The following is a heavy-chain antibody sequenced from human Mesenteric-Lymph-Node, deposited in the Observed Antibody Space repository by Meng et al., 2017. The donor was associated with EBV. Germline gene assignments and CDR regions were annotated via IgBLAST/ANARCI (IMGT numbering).Heavy chain of an antibody. V-gene: IGHV4-4*02. Sequence: QGLVTETGPRRVRPSGNLSLTCNASGGSSTSSNWWTWVRQPPGKGLEWIGEIYHIGSTNYNPSLKTRVSISVDRSKNQFSLNLTSVTAADTAVYHCAKVMDSGTWLDPWGQGSLVTVSS. CDR2: IYHIGST. J-gene: IGHJ5*02. CDR3: AKVMDSGTWLDP. CDR1: GGSSTSSNW. D-gene: IGHD1-14*01.